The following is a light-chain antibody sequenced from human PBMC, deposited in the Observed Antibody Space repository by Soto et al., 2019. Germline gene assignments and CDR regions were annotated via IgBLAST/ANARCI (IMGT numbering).Light chain of an antibody. CDR2: DVS. V-gene: IGKV1-5*01. Sequence: DIQMTQSPSTLSASVGDSVTITCRASQSVTASLAWYQQKPGEAPKLLIYDVSNLETGVPSRFSGSGSGTEFSLTIRSLQPDDFATYYCQQYDYSRTFGQAPKV. CDR1: QSVTAS. CDR3: QQYDYSRT. J-gene: IGKJ1*01.